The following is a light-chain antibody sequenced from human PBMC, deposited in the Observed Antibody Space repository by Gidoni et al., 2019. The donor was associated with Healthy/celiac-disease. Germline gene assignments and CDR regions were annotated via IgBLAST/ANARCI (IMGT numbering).Light chain of an antibody. J-gene: IGKJ1*01. CDR3: QQRSNWPPA. Sequence: EIVLTQSPATLSLSPGERATLSCRASQSVSSYLAWYQQKPGQAPRLLIYDASNRATGIPARFSGSGSGTDFTLTFSSLEPEDFAVYYCQQRSNWPPAFXQXTKVEIK. CDR2: DAS. CDR1: QSVSSY. V-gene: IGKV3-11*01.